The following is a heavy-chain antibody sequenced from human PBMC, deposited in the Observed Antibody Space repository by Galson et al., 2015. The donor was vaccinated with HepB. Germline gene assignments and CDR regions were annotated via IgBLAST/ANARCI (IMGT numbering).Heavy chain of an antibody. CDR1: GGSISSYY. CDR2: IYTSGST. D-gene: IGHD2-2*01. CDR3: AREGGYCSSTSCSSLYYYYYMDV. J-gene: IGHJ6*03. Sequence: SETLSLTCTVSGGSISSYYWSWIRQPAGKGLEWIGRIYTSGSTNYNPSLKSRVTVSVDTSKNQFSLKLSSVTAADTAVYYCAREGGYCSSTSCSSLYYYYYMDVWGKGTTVTVSS. V-gene: IGHV4-4*07.